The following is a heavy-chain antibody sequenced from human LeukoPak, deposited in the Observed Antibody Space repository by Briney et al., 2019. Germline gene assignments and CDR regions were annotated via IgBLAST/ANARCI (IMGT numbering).Heavy chain of an antibody. CDR1: GSTFSSYW. V-gene: IGHV3-7*01. CDR3: AREVPYYFDY. CDR2: IKQDGSEK. Sequence: PGGSLRLSCAASGSTFSSYWMSWVRQAPGKGLEWVANIKQDGSEKYYVDSVKGRFTISRDNAKNSLYLQMNSLRAEDTAVYYCAREVPYYFDYWGQGTLVTVSS. J-gene: IGHJ4*02. D-gene: IGHD1-1*01.